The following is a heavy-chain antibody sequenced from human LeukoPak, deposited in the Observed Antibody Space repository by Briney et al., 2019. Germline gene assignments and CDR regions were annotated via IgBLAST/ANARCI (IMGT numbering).Heavy chain of an antibody. D-gene: IGHD5-18*01. CDR3: TTEDTAIPPADY. CDR2: ISWDGGST. CDR1: GFTFSTYW. V-gene: IGHV3-43D*03. Sequence: PGGSLRLSCAASGFTFSTYWMHWVRQAPGKGLEWVSLISWDGGSTYYADSVKGRFTISRDNSKNTLYLQMNSLRAEDTAVYYCTTEDTAIPPADYWGQGTLVTVSS. J-gene: IGHJ4*02.